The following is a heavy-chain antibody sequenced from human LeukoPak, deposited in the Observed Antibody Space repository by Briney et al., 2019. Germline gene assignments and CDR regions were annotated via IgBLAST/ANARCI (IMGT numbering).Heavy chain of an antibody. CDR2: ISGSGGST. J-gene: IGHJ6*02. CDR1: GFTFSSYA. CDR3: AKRSSSSWNYYGMDV. V-gene: IGHV3-23*01. Sequence: GGSLRLSCAASGFTFSSYAMSWVRQAPGKGLEWVSAISGSGGSTCYADSVKGRFTISRDNSKNTLYLQMNSLRAEDTAVYYCAKRSSSSWNYYGMDVWGQGTTVTVSS. D-gene: IGHD6-13*01.